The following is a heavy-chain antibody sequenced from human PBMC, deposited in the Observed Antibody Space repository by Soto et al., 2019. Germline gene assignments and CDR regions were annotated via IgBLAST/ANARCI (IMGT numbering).Heavy chain of an antibody. D-gene: IGHD6-6*01. CDR1: GGSIKSSDYH. Sequence: PSDTLSLTCTVSGGSIKSSDYHWNWTRHSPAKGLEWIGYIHNSGTPFYNPSLRGRVTVTLDTSRSQFSLTLASVTAADTAVYYCVREERIAAPQLDYWGQGIPVTVSS. V-gene: IGHV4-30-4*02. J-gene: IGHJ4*02. CDR3: VREERIAAPQLDY. CDR2: IHNSGTP.